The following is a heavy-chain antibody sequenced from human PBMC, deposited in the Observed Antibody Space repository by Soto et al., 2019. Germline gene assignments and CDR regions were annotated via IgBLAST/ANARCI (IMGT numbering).Heavy chain of an antibody. CDR2: IDWDDDK. V-gene: IGHV2-70*04. CDR1: GFSLSTSGMR. Sequence: GSGPTPVNPTQTLTLTCTFSGFSLSTSGMRVSWIRQPPGKALEWLARIDWDDDKLYSTSLKTRLTISKDTSTNQAVLTMTNMDPVDTATYYCARSIVAAGNRWFDPWGQGTLVTVSS. D-gene: IGHD6-13*01. CDR3: ARSIVAAGNRWFDP. J-gene: IGHJ5*02.